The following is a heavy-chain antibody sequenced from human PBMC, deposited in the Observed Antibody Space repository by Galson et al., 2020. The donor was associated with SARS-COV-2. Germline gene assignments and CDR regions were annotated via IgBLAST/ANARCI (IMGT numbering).Heavy chain of an antibody. D-gene: IGHD3-3*01. CDR2: IYTSGST. Sequence: SETLSLTCTVSGGSISSGSYYWSWIRQPAGKGLEWIGHIYTSGSTNYNPSLKSRVTISVDTSKNQFSLKLSSVTAADTAVYYCARGRDQDGSGYYLPHYYYMDVWGKGTTVTVSS. V-gene: IGHV4-61*09. CDR3: ARGRDQDGSGYYLPHYYYMDV. J-gene: IGHJ6*03. CDR1: GGSISSGSYY.